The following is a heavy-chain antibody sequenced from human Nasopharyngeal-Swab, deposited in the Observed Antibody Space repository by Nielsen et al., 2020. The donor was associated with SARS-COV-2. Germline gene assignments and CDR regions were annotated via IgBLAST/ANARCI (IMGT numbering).Heavy chain of an antibody. D-gene: IGHD3-10*01. V-gene: IGHV4-61*08. J-gene: IGHJ6*03. CDR2: IYYSGST. CDR3: ARDRVAAGMDV. Sequence: SETLSLTCTVSGGSISSGGYYWSWIRQHPGKGLEWIGYIYYSGSTNYNPSLKSRVTISVDTSKNQFSLKLSSVTAADTAVYYCARDRVAAGMDVWGKGTTVTVSS. CDR1: GGSISSGGYY.